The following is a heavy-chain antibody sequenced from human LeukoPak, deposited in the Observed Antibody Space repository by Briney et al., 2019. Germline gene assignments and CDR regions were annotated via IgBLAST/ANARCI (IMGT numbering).Heavy chain of an antibody. V-gene: IGHV3-30*04. Sequence: GGSLRLSCAASGFTFSSYAMHWVRQAPGKGLEWVAVISYDGSNKYYADSVKGRFTISRDNSKNTPYLQMNSLRAEDTAVYYCARAPVDYGSGSYPKYWGQGTLVTVSS. D-gene: IGHD3-10*01. CDR1: GFTFSSYA. J-gene: IGHJ4*02. CDR3: ARAPVDYGSGSYPKY. CDR2: ISYDGSNK.